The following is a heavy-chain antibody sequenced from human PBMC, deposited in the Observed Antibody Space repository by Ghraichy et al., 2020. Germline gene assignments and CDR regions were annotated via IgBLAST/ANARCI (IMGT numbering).Heavy chain of an antibody. CDR1: GFTFSSYA. Sequence: GESLNISCAASGFTFSSYAMSWVRQAPGKGLEWVSAISGSGGSTYYADSVKGRFTISRDNSKNTLHLQMNSLRAEDTAVYYCAKDLRRIITIFGVARGYYYYGMDVWGQGTTVTVSS. V-gene: IGHV3-23*01. J-gene: IGHJ6*02. CDR3: AKDLRRIITIFGVARGYYYYGMDV. CDR2: ISGSGGST. D-gene: IGHD3-3*01.